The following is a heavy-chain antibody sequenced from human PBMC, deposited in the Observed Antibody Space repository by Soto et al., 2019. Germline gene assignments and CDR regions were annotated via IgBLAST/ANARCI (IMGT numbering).Heavy chain of an antibody. D-gene: IGHD2-15*01. J-gene: IGHJ5*02. CDR3: AMRIGVVAALRQNWFDP. Sequence: ASVKVSCKVSGYTLTELSMHWVRQAPGKGLEWMGGFDPEDGETIYAQKFQGRVTMTEDTSTDTAYMELSSLRSEDTAVYYCAMRIGVVAALRQNWFDPWGQGTLVTVSS. CDR1: GYTLTELS. V-gene: IGHV1-24*01. CDR2: FDPEDGET.